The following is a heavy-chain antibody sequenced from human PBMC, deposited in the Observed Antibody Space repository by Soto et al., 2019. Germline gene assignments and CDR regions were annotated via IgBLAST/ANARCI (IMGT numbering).Heavy chain of an antibody. D-gene: IGHD2-15*01. CDR3: ARGIAGSVYGMDV. J-gene: IGHJ6*02. V-gene: IGHV3-64*01. Sequence: EVQLVESGGGLVQLGGSLRLSCAASGFTFSRYAMHWVRQAPGKGLEYVSAISSNGGSTYYANSVKGRFTISRDNSKNTLYLQMGSLRAEDMAVYYCARGIAGSVYGMDVWGQGTTVTVSS. CDR1: GFTFSRYA. CDR2: ISSNGGST.